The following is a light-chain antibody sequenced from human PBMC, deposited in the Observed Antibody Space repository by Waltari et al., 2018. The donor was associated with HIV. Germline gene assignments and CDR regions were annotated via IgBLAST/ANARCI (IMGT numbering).Light chain of an antibody. CDR3: NSYTSGATPYV. V-gene: IGLV2-14*03. J-gene: IGLJ1*01. CDR1: SSDIGGYDY. CDR2: DVT. Sequence: QSTLTQPASVSGSPGQSITISCTGTSSDIGGYDYVSWYQQHPGKAPKLIIYDVTNRPSGLSSRFSGSKSGNTASLTISGLQAEDEADYYCNSYTSGATPYVFGTGTKVTVL.